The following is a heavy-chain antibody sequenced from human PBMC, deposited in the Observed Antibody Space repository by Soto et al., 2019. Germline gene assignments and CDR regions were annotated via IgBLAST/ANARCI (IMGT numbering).Heavy chain of an antibody. V-gene: IGHV3-30*18. J-gene: IGHJ6*02. CDR2: ISYDADNE. CDR3: AKDFPSIADPHYAVDV. Sequence: QVQLVESGGGVVLPGGSLRLSCAASGFTFSHYAIHWVRQAPGKGLDWVAVISYDADNEYYADSVKGRFSISRDNSKNTLYLQMNGLSPEDPAVYYWAKDFPSIADPHYAVDVWGQGTTVTVSS. D-gene: IGHD2-15*01. CDR1: GFTFSHYA.